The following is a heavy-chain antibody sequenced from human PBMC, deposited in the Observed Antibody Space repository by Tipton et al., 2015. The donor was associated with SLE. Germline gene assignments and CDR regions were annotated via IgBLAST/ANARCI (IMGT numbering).Heavy chain of an antibody. D-gene: IGHD3-10*01. Sequence: TLSLTCTVSGGSISSSSYYWGWIRQPPGKGLEWIGSIYYSGSTNYNPSLKSRVTISVDTSKNQFSLKLSSVTAADTAVYYCARTYYYGSGSSYPLEYWGQGTLVTVSS. CDR2: IYYSGST. V-gene: IGHV4-39*07. J-gene: IGHJ4*02. CDR3: ARTYYYGSGSSYPLEY. CDR1: GGSISSSSYY.